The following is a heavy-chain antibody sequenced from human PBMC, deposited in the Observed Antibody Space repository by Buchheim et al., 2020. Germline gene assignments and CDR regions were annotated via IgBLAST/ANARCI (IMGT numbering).Heavy chain of an antibody. D-gene: IGHD6-6*01. Sequence: QLQLQESGPGLVKPSETLSLTCTVSGGSISSSGYYWGWIRQPPGTGLEWIGSINYSGNTYYNPSLKSRVTISVETSWNQFSLKLNSVTAADTAVYYCARKVKVINRYPGSSYLDYWGQGTL. CDR2: INYSGNT. CDR3: ARKVKVINRYPGSSYLDY. J-gene: IGHJ4*02. CDR1: GGSISSSGYY. V-gene: IGHV4-39*01.